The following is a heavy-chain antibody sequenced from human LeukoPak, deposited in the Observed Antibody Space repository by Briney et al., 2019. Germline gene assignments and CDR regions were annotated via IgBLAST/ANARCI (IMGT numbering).Heavy chain of an antibody. D-gene: IGHD4-17*01. Sequence: PSETLSLTCTVSGGSISSYYWSWVRQPPGRGLEWIGEIYHSGSTNYNPSLKSRVTISVDKSKNQFSLKLSSVTAADTAVYYCAIMPRTWGLYGDYRFDYWGQGTLVTVSS. CDR2: IYHSGST. V-gene: IGHV4-59*12. CDR1: GGSISSYY. CDR3: AIMPRTWGLYGDYRFDY. J-gene: IGHJ4*02.